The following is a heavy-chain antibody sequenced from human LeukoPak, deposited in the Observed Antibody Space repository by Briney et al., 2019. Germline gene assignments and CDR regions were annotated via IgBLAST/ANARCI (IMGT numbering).Heavy chain of an antibody. CDR2: IYPGDSEP. Sequence: GESLKISFKGFGYSFTSYRMGWVRPVPGKGLEWIWIIYPGDSEPKYSPAFQGHVTISGDKPISPASLQWGSVKASDRVLYYCVRFLSGCERDAFVIWAEGPM. V-gene: IGHV5-51*04. J-gene: IGHJ3*02. CDR3: VRFLSGCERDAFVI. D-gene: IGHD3-3*01. CDR1: GYSFTSYR.